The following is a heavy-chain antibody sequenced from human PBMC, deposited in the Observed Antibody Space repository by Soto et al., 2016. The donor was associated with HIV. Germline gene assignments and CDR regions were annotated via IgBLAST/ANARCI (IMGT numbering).Heavy chain of an antibody. V-gene: IGHV4-59*03. CDR2: MYYSGST. J-gene: IGHJ4*01. CDR3: ATRGVGATAAHFDY. D-gene: IGHD2-15*01. CDR1: DGSISGYY. Sequence: QVQLQESGPGLVKPSETLSLICTVSDGSISGYYWNWIRQSPGKGLEWIADMYYSGSTNYNPSHKSRVTTSIDLSKRQLSLKLSSVTEADTAIYYCATRGVGATAAHFDYWGRGTSGHRLL.